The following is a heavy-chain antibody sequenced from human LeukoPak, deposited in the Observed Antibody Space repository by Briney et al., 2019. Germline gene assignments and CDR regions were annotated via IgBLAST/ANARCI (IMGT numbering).Heavy chain of an antibody. CDR2: INHSGST. CDR1: GGSFSGYY. J-gene: IGHJ4*02. CDR3: ARGIVAAAYLDY. D-gene: IGHD6-13*01. Sequence: PSETLSLTCAVYGGSFSGYYWSWIRQPPGKGLEWIGEINHSGSTNHNPSLKSRVTISVDTSKNQFSLKLSSVTAADTAVYYCARGIVAAAYLDYWGQGTLVTVSS. V-gene: IGHV4-34*01.